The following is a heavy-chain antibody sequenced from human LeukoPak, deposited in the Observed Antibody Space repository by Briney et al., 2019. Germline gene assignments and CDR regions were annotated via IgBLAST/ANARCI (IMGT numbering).Heavy chain of an antibody. Sequence: GGSLRLSCAASGFTFSDYYMSWIRQAPGKGLEWLSYITSRSSYTNYPDSVKGRFTISRDNAKNPLYLQMNSLRAEDTAVYYCARGRLGGGSPLHDYWGQGTLVTVSS. D-gene: IGHD2-15*01. CDR2: ITSRSSYT. J-gene: IGHJ4*02. V-gene: IGHV3-11*06. CDR3: ARGRLGGGSPLHDY. CDR1: GFTFSDYY.